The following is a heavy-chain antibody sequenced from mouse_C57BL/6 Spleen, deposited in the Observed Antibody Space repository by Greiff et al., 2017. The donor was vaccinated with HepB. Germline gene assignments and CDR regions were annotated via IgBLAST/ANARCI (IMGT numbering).Heavy chain of an antibody. Sequence: QVQLKQPGAELVKPGASVKLSCKASGYTFTSYWMHWVKQRPGRGLEWIGRIVPNSGGTKYNEKFKSKATLTVDKPSSTAYMQLSSLTSEDSAVYYCARSNYYGSSLYYAMDYWGQGTSVTVSS. CDR2: IVPNSGGT. D-gene: IGHD1-1*01. CDR3: ARSNYYGSSLYYAMDY. J-gene: IGHJ4*01. CDR1: GYTFTSYW. V-gene: IGHV1-72*01.